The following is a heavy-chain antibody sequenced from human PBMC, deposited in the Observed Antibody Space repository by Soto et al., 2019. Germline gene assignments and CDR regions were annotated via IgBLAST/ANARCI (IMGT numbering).Heavy chain of an antibody. V-gene: IGHV3-30*18. D-gene: IGHD4-17*01. CDR2: ISYHGNDK. CDR1: GVTFSDHG. Sequence: GRPMRLPYTASGVTFSDHGVHRIRQATGKGLEWVAVISYHGNDKYYADSVKGRFTISRDNFKSTLYLQMSSLRAEDTAIYFCAKDLLHNTVTTCGSWGQGTLVTVSS. CDR3: AKDLLHNTVTTCGS. J-gene: IGHJ5*02.